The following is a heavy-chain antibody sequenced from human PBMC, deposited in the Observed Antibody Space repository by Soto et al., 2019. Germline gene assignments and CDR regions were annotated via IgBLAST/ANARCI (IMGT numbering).Heavy chain of an antibody. CDR2: IDWDDDK. D-gene: IGHD6-19*01. CDR3: ARSRTGTTISGWYGKFDY. CDR1: GFSLSTSGMC. Sequence: SGPTLVNPTQPLTLTCIFSGFSLSTSGMCVSWIRQPPGKALEWLALIDWDDDKYYSTSLKTRLTISKDTSKNQVVLTVTTMDPVDTATYYCARSRTGTTISGWYGKFDYWGQGTLVTVSS. J-gene: IGHJ4*02. V-gene: IGHV2-70*01.